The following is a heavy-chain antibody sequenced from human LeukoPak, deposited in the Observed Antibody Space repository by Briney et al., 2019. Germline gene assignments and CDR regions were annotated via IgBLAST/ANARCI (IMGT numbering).Heavy chain of an antibody. CDR2: INPSGGST. Sequence: ASVKVSCKASGYTFTSYYMHWVRQAPGQGLEWMGIINPSGGSTSYAQKFQGRVTMTRDTSTSTVYMELSSLRSEDTAVYYCARSRALYGDYEFNTYYYYGMDVWGQGTTVTVSS. J-gene: IGHJ6*02. V-gene: IGHV1-46*01. D-gene: IGHD4-17*01. CDR3: ARSRALYGDYEFNTYYYYGMDV. CDR1: GYTFTSYY.